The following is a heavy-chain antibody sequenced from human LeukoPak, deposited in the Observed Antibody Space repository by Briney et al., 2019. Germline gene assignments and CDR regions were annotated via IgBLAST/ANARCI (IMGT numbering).Heavy chain of an antibody. CDR2: IRYDGSNY. CDR3: ARSGYSPYDAFDI. D-gene: IGHD3-3*01. V-gene: IGHV3-30*02. J-gene: IGHJ3*02. Sequence: PGGSLRLSCAASGFTFSSYGMHWVRQAPGKGLEWVAFIRYDGSNYYYADSVKGRFTISRDNSKNTPYLQMNSLRAEDTAVYYCARSGYSPYDAFDIWGRGTMVTVSS. CDR1: GFTFSSYG.